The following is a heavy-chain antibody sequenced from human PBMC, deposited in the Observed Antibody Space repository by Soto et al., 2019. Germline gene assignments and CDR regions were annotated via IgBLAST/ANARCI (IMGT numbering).Heavy chain of an antibody. CDR2: ISSSSSYI. Sequence: GGSLRLSCAASGFTFSSYSMNWVRQAPGKGLEWVSSISSSSSYIYYADSVKGRFTISRDNAKNSLYLQMNSLRAEDTAVYYCARDFCSGGSCYYSGDAFDIWGQGTMVTVSS. D-gene: IGHD2-15*01. V-gene: IGHV3-21*01. J-gene: IGHJ3*02. CDR3: ARDFCSGGSCYYSGDAFDI. CDR1: GFTFSSYS.